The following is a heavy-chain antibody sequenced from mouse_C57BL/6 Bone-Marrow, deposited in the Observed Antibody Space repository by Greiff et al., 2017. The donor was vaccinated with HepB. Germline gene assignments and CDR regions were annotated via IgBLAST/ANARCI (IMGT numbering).Heavy chain of an antibody. CDR1: GFTFSDAW. V-gene: IGHV6-6*01. CDR2: IRNKANNHAT. Sequence: EVKLMESGGGLVQPGGSMKLSCAASGFTFSDAWMDWVRQSPEKGLEWVAEIRNKANNHATYYAESVKGRFTISRDDSKSSVYLQMNSLRDEDTGIYYCTKRIYYDSFADWGQGTLVTVSA. CDR3: TKRIYYDSFAD. D-gene: IGHD2-4*01. J-gene: IGHJ3*01.